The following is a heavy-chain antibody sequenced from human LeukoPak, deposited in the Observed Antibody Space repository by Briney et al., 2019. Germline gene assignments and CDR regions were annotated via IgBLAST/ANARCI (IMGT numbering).Heavy chain of an antibody. Sequence: GASVKVSCKASGYTFTNYDINWVRQATGQGLEWMGWMNPNSGNTGYAQRFQGRITMTRDTSTSTAYMELSSLRSDDTAIYFCARVTYDGSGPNPNWFDPWGQGTQVTVSS. CDR2: MNPNSGNT. D-gene: IGHD3-22*01. CDR3: ARVTYDGSGPNPNWFDP. V-gene: IGHV1-8*01. J-gene: IGHJ5*02. CDR1: GYTFTNYD.